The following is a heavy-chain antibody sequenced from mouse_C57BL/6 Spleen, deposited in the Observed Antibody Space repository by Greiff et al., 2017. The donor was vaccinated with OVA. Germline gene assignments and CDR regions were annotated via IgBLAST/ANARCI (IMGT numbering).Heavy chain of an antibody. CDR1: GYTFTSYW. V-gene: IGHV1-53*01. Sequence: QVQLQQPGTELVKPGASVKLSCKASGYTFTSYWMHWVKQRPGQGLEWIGNINPSNGGTNYNEKFKSKATLTVDKSSSTAYMQLSSRTSEDSAVYYCERGLRQAYYFDNWGQGTPLTVSS. CDR3: ERGLRQAYYFDN. J-gene: IGHJ2*01. CDR2: INPSNGGT. D-gene: IGHD2-4*01.